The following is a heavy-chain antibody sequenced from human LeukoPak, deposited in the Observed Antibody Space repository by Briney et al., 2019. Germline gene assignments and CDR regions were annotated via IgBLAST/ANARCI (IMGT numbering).Heavy chain of an antibody. D-gene: IGHD6-19*01. CDR3: AREIAVAGIDI. CDR2: IYYSGST. Sequence: SETLSLTCTVSGGSFSSGGYYWSWIRQHPGKGLEWIGYIYYSGSTYYNPSLKSRVTISVDTSKNQFSLKLSSVTAADTAVYYCAREIAVAGIDIWGQGTMVTVSS. J-gene: IGHJ3*02. CDR1: GGSFSSGGYY. V-gene: IGHV4-31*03.